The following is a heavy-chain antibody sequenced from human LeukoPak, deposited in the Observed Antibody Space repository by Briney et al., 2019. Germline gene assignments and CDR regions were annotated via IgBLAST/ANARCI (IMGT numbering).Heavy chain of an antibody. Sequence: GRSLRLSCAASGFTFSSYGMHWVRQAPGKGLEWVAVIWYDGSNKYYAGSVKGRFTISRDNSKNTLYLQMNSLRAEDTAVYYCARDLSGGYSGYDYAYWGQGTLVTVSS. V-gene: IGHV3-33*01. J-gene: IGHJ4*02. CDR3: ARDLSGGYSGYDYAY. D-gene: IGHD5-12*01. CDR1: GFTFSSYG. CDR2: IWYDGSNK.